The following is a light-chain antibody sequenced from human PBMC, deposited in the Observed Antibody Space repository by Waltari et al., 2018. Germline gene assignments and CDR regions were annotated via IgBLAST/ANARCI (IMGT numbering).Light chain of an antibody. V-gene: IGKV4-1*01. CDR2: WAS. CDR3: QQYYTTPLT. CDR1: QSVLYNSNNKNY. J-gene: IGKJ4*01. Sequence: DIVMTQSPDSLAVSLGERATINCKSSQSVLYNSNNKNYLAWYQQKPGQSPKLLIYWASTRQSGGPDRLSGSGSGTDFTLTIRSRQAEDVAVYYCQQYYTTPLTFGGGTTVEIK.